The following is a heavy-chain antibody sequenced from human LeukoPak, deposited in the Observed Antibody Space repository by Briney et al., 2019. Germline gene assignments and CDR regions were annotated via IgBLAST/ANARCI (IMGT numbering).Heavy chain of an antibody. V-gene: IGHV1-58*01. CDR1: GFTFTSSA. CDR2: FVVGSGNT. D-gene: IGHD3-22*01. J-gene: IGHJ3*02. CDR3: AALSAYYYDSSGVDAFDI. Sequence: GASVKVSCKASGFTFTSSAVQWVRQARGQRLEWIGWFVVGSGNTNYAQKFQERVTITRDMSTSTAYMELSSLRSEDTAVYYCAALSAYYYDSSGVDAFDIWGQGTMVTVSS.